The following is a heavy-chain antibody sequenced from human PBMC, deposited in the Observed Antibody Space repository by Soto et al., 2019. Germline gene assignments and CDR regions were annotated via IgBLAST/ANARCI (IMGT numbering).Heavy chain of an antibody. Sequence: EVQLVESGGGLVQPGRSLRLSCAASGSTFADYAMHWVRRAPGKGLEWVSGISWYSGSIGYADCVKGRFTISSDNARNSLYQQMNSLRAEDTALYYRAKDAPYYYDSSGYYGPFAYWGQGTLVTVSS. J-gene: IGHJ4*02. V-gene: IGHV3-9*01. CDR2: ISWYSGSI. CDR1: GSTFADYA. CDR3: AKDAPYYYDSSGYYGPFAY. D-gene: IGHD3-22*01.